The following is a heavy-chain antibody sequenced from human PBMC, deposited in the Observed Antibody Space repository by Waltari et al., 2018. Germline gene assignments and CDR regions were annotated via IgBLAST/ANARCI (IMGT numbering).Heavy chain of an antibody. CDR3: ARGRWAKYSSSSLDT. V-gene: IGHV4-34*01. CDR1: GGSFSDYY. Sequence: QVQLQQWGAGLLKPSETLSLTCAVYGGSFSDYYCSWIRQPPGKGLEWIGEINHSGRTNYNPSLKSRVTTSVDTSKNQFSLKLRSVTAADTAVYYCARGRWAKYSSSSLDTWGQGTLVTVSS. CDR2: INHSGRT. D-gene: IGHD6-6*01. J-gene: IGHJ5*02.